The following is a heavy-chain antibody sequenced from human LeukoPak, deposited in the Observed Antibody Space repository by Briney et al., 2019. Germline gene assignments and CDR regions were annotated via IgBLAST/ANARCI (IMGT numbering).Heavy chain of an antibody. CDR3: ARLRGYSYGLDY. Sequence: GGSLRLSCAASGFSFSDHYMSWIRQAPGKGLEWVSYISSSRSFTNYADSVKGRFTISRDTAKNSLYLQMNSLRAEDTAVYYCARLRGYSYGLDYWGQGILVTVSS. V-gene: IGHV3-11*03. CDR2: ISSSRSFT. CDR1: GFSFSDHY. J-gene: IGHJ4*02. D-gene: IGHD5-18*01.